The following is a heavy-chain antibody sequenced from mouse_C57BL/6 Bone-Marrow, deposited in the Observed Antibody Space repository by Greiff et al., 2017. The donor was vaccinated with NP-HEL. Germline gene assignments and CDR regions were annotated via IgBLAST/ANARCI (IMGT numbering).Heavy chain of an antibody. J-gene: IGHJ3*01. CDR3: ARDPYGLFAY. CDR2: ISYDGSN. CDR1: GYSITSGYY. V-gene: IGHV3-6*01. Sequence: EVQRVESGPGLVKPAQSLYLTCSVTGYSITSGYYWNGNRQFPGNKLEWMGDISYDGSNNYNPSLKNRISITRDTSKNQFFLKLNSVTTEDTATYYCARDPYGLFAYWGQGTLVTVSA. D-gene: IGHD2-10*02.